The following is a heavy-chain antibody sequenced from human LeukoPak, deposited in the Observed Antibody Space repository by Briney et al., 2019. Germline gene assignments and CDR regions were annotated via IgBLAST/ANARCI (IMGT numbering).Heavy chain of an antibody. D-gene: IGHD3-16*02. CDR1: GFTFSSYW. CDR3: ARGFLGRDYVWGSYRYTAQDAFDI. J-gene: IGHJ3*02. Sequence: PGGSLRLSCAASGFTFSSYWMSWVRQAPGKGLEWVANIKQDGSEKYYVDSVKGRFTISRDNAKNSLYLQMNSLRAEDTAVYYCARGFLGRDYVWGSYRYTAQDAFDIWGQGTMVTVSS. CDR2: IKQDGSEK. V-gene: IGHV3-7*04.